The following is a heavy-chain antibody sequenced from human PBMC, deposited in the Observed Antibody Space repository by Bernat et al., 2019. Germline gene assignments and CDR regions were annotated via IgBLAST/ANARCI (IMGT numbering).Heavy chain of an antibody. D-gene: IGHD6-19*01. CDR1: GFTFSSYW. CDR2: IKQDGSEK. V-gene: IGHV3-7*03. Sequence: EVQLVESGGGLVQPGGSLRLSCAASGFTFSSYWMSWVRQAPGKGLEWVANIKQDGSEKYYVDSVKGRFTISRDNAKNSLYLQMNSLRAEDTAVYYCARDLGIAVADDDFDYWGQGTLVTVSS. CDR3: ARDLGIAVADDDFDY. J-gene: IGHJ4*02.